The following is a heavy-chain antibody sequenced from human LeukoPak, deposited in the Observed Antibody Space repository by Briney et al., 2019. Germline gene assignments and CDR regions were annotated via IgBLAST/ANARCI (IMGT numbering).Heavy chain of an antibody. CDR1: GFTFGDFL. D-gene: IGHD5-24*01. V-gene: IGHV3-49*04. Sequence: GRSLRLSCTASGFTFGDFLMSWVRQAPGKGHEGVGFIRSKTYGGTTEYAASVKGRFTISRDDSKSIAYLQMNSLKDEDTAVYYWTKSRDGYTGGSVDYGGEGTVVTVSS. CDR3: TKSRDGYTGGSVDY. J-gene: IGHJ4*02. CDR2: IRSKTYGGTT.